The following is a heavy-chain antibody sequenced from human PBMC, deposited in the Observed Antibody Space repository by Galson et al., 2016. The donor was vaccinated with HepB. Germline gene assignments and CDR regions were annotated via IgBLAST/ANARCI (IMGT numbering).Heavy chain of an antibody. J-gene: IGHJ4*02. V-gene: IGHV3-30*03. CDR3: ARDDDYVWGTYRYTRTVPQYYFDY. D-gene: IGHD3-16*02. CDR2: ISYDGRIK. Sequence: SLRLSCAASGFTFSRYGIHWVRQAPGKGLEWVAVISYDGRIKYYADSVKGRFTISRDNSKNTLFLQMNSLRAEDTAVYYCARDDDYVWGTYRYTRTVPQYYFDYWGQGTLVTVSS. CDR1: GFTFSRYG.